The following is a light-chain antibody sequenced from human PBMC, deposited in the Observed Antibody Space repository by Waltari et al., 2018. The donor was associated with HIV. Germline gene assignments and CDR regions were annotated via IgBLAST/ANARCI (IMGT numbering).Light chain of an antibody. Sequence: QLVLTQSASASASLGASVKLTCTLSSGHSSYAIAWHQQQAEKGPRYLMKVNGDGTYIKGDGIPDRFSGSSSEAERYLTISSLQSEDEADYYCQTWDSGIRVFGGGTKLTVL. V-gene: IGLV4-69*01. CDR3: QTWDSGIRV. CDR2: VNGDGTY. CDR1: SGHSSYA. J-gene: IGLJ3*02.